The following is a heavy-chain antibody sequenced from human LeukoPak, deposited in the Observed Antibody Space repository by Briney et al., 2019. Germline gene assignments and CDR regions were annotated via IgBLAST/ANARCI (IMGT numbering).Heavy chain of an antibody. CDR3: AKDSGIAAGTLDY. Sequence: GGSLRPSCAASGFTFDDYAMHWVRQAPGKGLEWVSGISWNSGSIGYADSVKGRFTISRDNAKNSLYLQMNSLRAEDTALYYCAKDSGIAAGTLDYWGQGTLVTVSS. D-gene: IGHD6-13*01. CDR1: GFTFDDYA. J-gene: IGHJ4*02. V-gene: IGHV3-9*01. CDR2: ISWNSGSI.